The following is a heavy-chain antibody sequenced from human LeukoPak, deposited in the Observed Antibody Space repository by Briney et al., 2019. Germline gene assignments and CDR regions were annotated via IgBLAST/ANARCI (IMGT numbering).Heavy chain of an antibody. CDR1: GYTFTSYD. D-gene: IGHD5/OR15-5a*01. CDR3: ARLEPSLRGSTFDY. Sequence: GASVKVSCKASGYTFTSYDINWVRQATGQGLEWMGWMNPNSGNTGYAQKFQGRVTVTRDMSTSTVYMELSSLRSEDTAVYYCARLEPSLRGSTFDYWGQGTLVTVSS. V-gene: IGHV1-8*01. J-gene: IGHJ4*02. CDR2: MNPNSGNT.